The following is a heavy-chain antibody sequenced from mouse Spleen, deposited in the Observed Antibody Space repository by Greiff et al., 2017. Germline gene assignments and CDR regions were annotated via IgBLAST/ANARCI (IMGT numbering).Heavy chain of an antibody. CDR3: ARTYSSDY. J-gene: IGHJ2*01. Sequence: QVQLQQSGAELVKPGASVKISCKASGYAFSSYWMNWVKQRPGKGLEWIGKIYPGDGDTNYNGKFKGKATLTADKSSSTVHMQLSSLTSEVSAVYFRARTYSSDYWGQGTTLTVSS. CDR2: IYPGDGDT. CDR1: GYAFSSYW. V-gene: IGHV1-80*01.